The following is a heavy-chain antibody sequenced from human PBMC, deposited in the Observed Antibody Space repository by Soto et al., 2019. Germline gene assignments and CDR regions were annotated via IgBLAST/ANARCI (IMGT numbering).Heavy chain of an antibody. V-gene: IGHV1-18*01. J-gene: IGHJ6*02. CDR1: GYTFTSYG. CDR3: ARHTPGPNFYYGMDV. Sequence: ASVKVSCKASGYTFTSYGISWVRQAPGQGLEWMGWISAYNGNTNYAQRLQGRVTMTTDTSKNQFSLQLNSVNPEDTAVYYCARHTPGPNFYYGMDVWGQGTTVTVSS. CDR2: ISAYNGNT.